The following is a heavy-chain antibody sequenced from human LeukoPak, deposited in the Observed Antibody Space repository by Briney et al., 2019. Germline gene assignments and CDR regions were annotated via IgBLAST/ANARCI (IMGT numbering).Heavy chain of an antibody. Sequence: GASVKVSCKPSGGTFSSYAISWVRQAPGQGLEWMGRIIPIFGTANYAQKFQGRVTITADKSTSTAYMELSSLRSEDTAVYYCATGGGCSSTSCYAETFDYWGQGTLVTVSS. J-gene: IGHJ4*02. CDR2: IIPIFGTA. CDR1: GGTFSSYA. D-gene: IGHD2-2*01. V-gene: IGHV1-69*06. CDR3: ATGGGCSSTSCYAETFDY.